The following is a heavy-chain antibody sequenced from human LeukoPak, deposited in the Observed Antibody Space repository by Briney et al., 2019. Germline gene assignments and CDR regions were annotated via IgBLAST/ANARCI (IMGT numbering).Heavy chain of an antibody. CDR3: AQDPGSGTPDHFEY. CDR2: IRQDESSK. V-gene: IGHV3-30*02. Sequence: GGSLRLSCAASGFTFSSFGMHWVRQAPGKGLEWVAFIRQDESSKYYVDSVKGRFTISRDNSKNTLYLEMNSLTVEDTAVYYCAQDPGSGTPDHFEYWGQGTLVTVSS. CDR1: GFTFSSFG. D-gene: IGHD2-2*01. J-gene: IGHJ4*02.